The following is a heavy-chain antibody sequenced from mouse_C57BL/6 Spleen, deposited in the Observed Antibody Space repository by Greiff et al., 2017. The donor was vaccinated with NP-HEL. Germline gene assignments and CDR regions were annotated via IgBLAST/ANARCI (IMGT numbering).Heavy chain of an antibody. Sequence: EVQVVESGGGLVKPGGSLKLSCAASGFTFSDYGMHWVRQAPEKGLEWVAYISSGSSTIYYADTVKGRFTISSDNAKNTLFLQMTSLRSEDPAMYYCARESDYDKDWYFDVWGTGTTVTVSS. V-gene: IGHV5-17*01. CDR3: ARESDYDKDWYFDV. J-gene: IGHJ1*03. CDR2: ISSGSSTI. D-gene: IGHD2-4*01. CDR1: GFTFSDYG.